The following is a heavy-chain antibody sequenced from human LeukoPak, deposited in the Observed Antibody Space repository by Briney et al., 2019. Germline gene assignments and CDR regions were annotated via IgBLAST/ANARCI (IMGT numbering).Heavy chain of an antibody. CDR2: ISGSGGST. CDR1: GFTFSSYA. D-gene: IGHD1-26*01. V-gene: IGHV3-23*01. Sequence: GGSLRLSCAASGFTFSSYAMSWVRQAPGKGLEWVSAISGSGGSTYYADSVKGRFTISRDNSKNTLYLQMNSLRAEDTAVYYCALVGARTGFEYWGQGTLVTVSS. J-gene: IGHJ4*02. CDR3: ALVGARTGFEY.